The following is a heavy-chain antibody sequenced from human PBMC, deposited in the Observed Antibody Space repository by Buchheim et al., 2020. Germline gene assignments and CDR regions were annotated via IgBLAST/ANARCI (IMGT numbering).Heavy chain of an antibody. Sequence: QVQLVESGGGVVQPGRSLRLSCAASGFTFSSYAMHWVRQAPGKGLEWVAVISYDGSNKYYADSVKGRFTISRDNSKNKLYLQMNSLRAEDTAVYYCARVAVVAATPGYFDYWGQGTL. CDR3: ARVAVVAATPGYFDY. CDR2: ISYDGSNK. CDR1: GFTFSSYA. D-gene: IGHD2-15*01. V-gene: IGHV3-30-3*01. J-gene: IGHJ4*02.